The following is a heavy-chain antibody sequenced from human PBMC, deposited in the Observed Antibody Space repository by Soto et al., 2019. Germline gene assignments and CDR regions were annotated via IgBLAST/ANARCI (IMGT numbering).Heavy chain of an antibody. CDR2: TYYRSKWYS. CDR3: ARVVGSSEHDY. Sequence: SQTLSLTCAISGDSVSSYSAAWNWIRQSPSGGLEWLGRTYYRSKWYSDYAVSVKSRITIKPDTSKNQFSLQLNSVTPEDTAMYYCARVVGSSEHDYWGQGTLVTVSS. V-gene: IGHV6-1*01. D-gene: IGHD6-13*01. CDR1: GDSVSSYSAA. J-gene: IGHJ4*02.